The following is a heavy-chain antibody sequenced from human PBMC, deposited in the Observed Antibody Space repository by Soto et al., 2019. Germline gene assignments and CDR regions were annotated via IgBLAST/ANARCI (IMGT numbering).Heavy chain of an antibody. CDR2: ISGSGGST. CDR3: AKVYYYGSGGYYFDY. CDR1: GFTFSSYA. D-gene: IGHD3-10*01. J-gene: IGHJ4*02. Sequence: GSLRFSCAASGFTFSSYAMSWVRQAPGKGLEWVSAISGSGGSTYYADSVKGRFTISRDNSKNTLYLQMNSLRAEDTAVYYCAKVYYYGSGGYYFDYWGQGTLVTVSS. V-gene: IGHV3-23*01.